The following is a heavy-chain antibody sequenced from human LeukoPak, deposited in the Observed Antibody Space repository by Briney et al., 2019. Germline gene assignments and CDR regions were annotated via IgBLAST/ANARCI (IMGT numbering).Heavy chain of an antibody. J-gene: IGHJ1*01. D-gene: IGHD6-13*01. CDR1: GFTFSSYG. V-gene: IGHV3-30*02. Sequence: GGSLRLSCAASGFTFSSYGMHWVRQAPGKGLEWVAFIRYDGSNKYCADSVKGRFTISRDNSKNTLYLQMNSLRAEDTAVYYCAKVKAAAGLVEYFQHWGQGTLVTVSS. CDR3: AKVKAAAGLVEYFQH. CDR2: IRYDGSNK.